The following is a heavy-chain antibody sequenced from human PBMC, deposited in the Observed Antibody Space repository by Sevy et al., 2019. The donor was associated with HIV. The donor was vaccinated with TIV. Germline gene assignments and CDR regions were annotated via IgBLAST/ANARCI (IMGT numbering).Heavy chain of an antibody. CDR3: ARGQGDYDILTGPPAGNFDY. J-gene: IGHJ4*02. Sequence: SETLSLTCAVYGGSFSGYYWSWIRQPPGKGLEWIGEINHSGSTNYTPSLKSRVTISVDTSKNQFSLKLSSVTAADTAVYYCARGQGDYDILTGPPAGNFDYWGQGTLVTVSS. CDR2: INHSGST. CDR1: GGSFSGYY. D-gene: IGHD3-9*01. V-gene: IGHV4-34*01.